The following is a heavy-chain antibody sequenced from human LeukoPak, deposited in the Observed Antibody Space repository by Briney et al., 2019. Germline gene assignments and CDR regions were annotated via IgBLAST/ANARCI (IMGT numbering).Heavy chain of an antibody. CDR3: IAAAGGSRRFDY. Sequence: PGGSLRLSCAASGFTFSSYEMNWVRQAPGKGLEWVSYISSSGSTIYYADSVKGRFTISRDNAKNSLYLQMNSLRAEDTAVYYCIAAAGGSRRFDYWGQGTLVTVSS. V-gene: IGHV3-48*03. CDR1: GFTFSSYE. D-gene: IGHD6-13*01. J-gene: IGHJ4*02. CDR2: ISSSGSTI.